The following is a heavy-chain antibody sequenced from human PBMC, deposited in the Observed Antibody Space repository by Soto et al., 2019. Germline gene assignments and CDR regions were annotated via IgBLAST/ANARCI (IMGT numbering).Heavy chain of an antibody. V-gene: IGHV1-58*01. CDR3: AADIPQYDFWSGYLRLDV. D-gene: IGHD3-3*01. J-gene: IGHJ6*02. Sequence: SEKVSCKASGFTFTSSAVQWVRQARGQRLEWIGWIVVGSGNTNYAQKFQERVTITRDMSTSTAYMELSSLRSEDTAVYYCAADIPQYDFWSGYLRLDVWGQGTSVTVSS. CDR2: IVVGSGNT. CDR1: GFTFTSSA.